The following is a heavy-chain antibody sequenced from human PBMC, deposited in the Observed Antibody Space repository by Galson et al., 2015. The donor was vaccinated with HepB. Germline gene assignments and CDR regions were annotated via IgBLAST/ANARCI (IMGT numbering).Heavy chain of an antibody. CDR1: GFTFSSYA. D-gene: IGHD5-18*01. Sequence: SLRLSCAASGFTFSSYAMSWVRQAPGKGLEWVSAISGSGGSTYYADSVKGRFTISRDNSKNTLYLQMSSLRAEDTAVYYCVKGGRGYSYGDWGQGTLVTVSS. CDR3: VKGGRGYSYGD. J-gene: IGHJ4*02. V-gene: IGHV3-23*01. CDR2: ISGSGGST.